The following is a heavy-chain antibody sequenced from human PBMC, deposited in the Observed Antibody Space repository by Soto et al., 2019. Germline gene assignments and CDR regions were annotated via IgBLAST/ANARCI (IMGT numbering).Heavy chain of an antibody. CDR1: GGSFSGYY. D-gene: IGHD7-27*01. Sequence: SETLSLTCAVYGGSFSGYYWSWIRQPPGKGLEWIGEINHSGSTNYNPSLKSRVTISVDTSKNQFSLKLSSVTAADTAVYYCARGNAGEAEGHYYYYMDVWGKGTTVTVSS. CDR2: INHSGST. V-gene: IGHV4-34*01. J-gene: IGHJ6*03. CDR3: ARGNAGEAEGHYYYYMDV.